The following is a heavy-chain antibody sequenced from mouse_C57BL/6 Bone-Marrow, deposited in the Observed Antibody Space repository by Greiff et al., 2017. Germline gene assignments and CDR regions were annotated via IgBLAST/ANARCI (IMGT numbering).Heavy chain of an antibody. J-gene: IGHJ2*01. CDR2: ISSGGSYT. CDR3: ARRGYYYGSSYGFDY. D-gene: IGHD1-1*01. V-gene: IGHV5-6*02. Sequence: EVKLMESGGDLVKPGGSLKLSCAASGFTFSSYGMSWVRQTPDKRLEWVATISSGGSYTYYPDSVKGRFTISRDNAKNTLYLQMSSLKSEDTAMYYCARRGYYYGSSYGFDYWGQGTTLTVSS. CDR1: GFTFSSYG.